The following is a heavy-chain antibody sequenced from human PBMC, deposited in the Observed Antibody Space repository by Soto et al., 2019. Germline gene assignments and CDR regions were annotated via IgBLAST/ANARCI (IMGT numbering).Heavy chain of an antibody. J-gene: IGHJ4*02. D-gene: IGHD4-4*01. CDR1: GDSISSDDYY. Sequence: SETLSLTCTVSGDSISSDDYYWSWIRQPPGKGLEWIGYISYSGTTSYNPSLKSRVLFSVDTSKKKFSLKLTSVTAADTAGYYCAGSHDYSHYLFDFWGPGTLVTVSS. CDR3: AGSHDYSHYLFDF. V-gene: IGHV4-30-4*01. CDR2: ISYSGTT.